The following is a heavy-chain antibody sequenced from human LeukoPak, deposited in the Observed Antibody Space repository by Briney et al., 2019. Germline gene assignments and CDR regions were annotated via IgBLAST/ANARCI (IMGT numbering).Heavy chain of an antibody. CDR3: ARDPPSPLCSGGSCYHGFDY. D-gene: IGHD2-15*01. V-gene: IGHV3-33*01. CDR2: IWYDGSNK. CDR1: GFTLSSYG. Sequence: GRSLRLSCAASGFTLSSYGMHWVRQAPGKGLEWVAVIWYDGSNKYYADSVKGRFTISRDNSKNTLYLQMNSLRAEDTAVYYCARDPPSPLCSGGSCYHGFDYWGQGTLVTVSS. J-gene: IGHJ4*02.